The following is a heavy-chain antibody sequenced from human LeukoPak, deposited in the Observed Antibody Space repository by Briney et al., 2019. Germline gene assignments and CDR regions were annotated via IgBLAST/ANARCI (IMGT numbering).Heavy chain of an antibody. V-gene: IGHV3-49*04. D-gene: IGHD2-2*01. Sequence: GGSLRLSCTASRFTFGDYAMNWVRQAPGKGLEWVGFIRSKAYGGTTEYAASVKGRFTISRDDSKSIAYLQMNSLKAEDTAVYYCAKDLGYCSSTSCSYFDYWGQGTLVTVSS. CDR1: RFTFGDYA. CDR3: AKDLGYCSSTSCSYFDY. J-gene: IGHJ4*02. CDR2: IRSKAYGGTT.